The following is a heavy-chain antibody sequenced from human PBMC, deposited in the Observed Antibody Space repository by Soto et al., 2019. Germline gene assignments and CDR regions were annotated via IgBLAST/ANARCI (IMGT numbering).Heavy chain of an antibody. Sequence: ASVKVSCKXSGYTFTGYYMHWVRQAPGQGLEWMGWINPNSGGTNYAQKFQGRVTMTRDTSISTAYMELSRLRSDDTAVYYCARDARASIAARPRTNWFDPWGQGTLVTVSS. CDR2: INPNSGGT. J-gene: IGHJ5*02. CDR1: GYTFTGYY. D-gene: IGHD6-6*01. V-gene: IGHV1-2*02. CDR3: ARDARASIAARPRTNWFDP.